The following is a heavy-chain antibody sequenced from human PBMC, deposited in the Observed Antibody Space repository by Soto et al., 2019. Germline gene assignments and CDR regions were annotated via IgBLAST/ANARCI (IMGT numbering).Heavy chain of an antibody. V-gene: IGHV2-5*02. CDR1: GFSLSASGVG. J-gene: IGHJ4*02. D-gene: IGHD3-16*01. CDR2: IYWDDAK. Sequence: QITLKESGPTLVKPTQTLTLTCTFSGFSLSASGVGVGWIRQPPGKALEWLAIIYWDDAKHYSPSLKSSLTTTQDTSKNQLVPTRPNMDPVDTATYSCANKGGGDRILDYWGQGTLVTVSS. CDR3: ANKGGGDRILDY.